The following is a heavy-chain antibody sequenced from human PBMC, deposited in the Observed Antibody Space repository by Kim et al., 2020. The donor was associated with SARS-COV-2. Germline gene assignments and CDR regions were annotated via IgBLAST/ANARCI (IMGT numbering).Heavy chain of an antibody. V-gene: IGHV2-5*02. CDR2: IYWDDDK. Sequence: SGPTLVKSTQTLTLTCTFSGFSLSTTGVGVGWIRQPPEKALEWLALIYWDDDKRYNPSLKSRLTVTKDASKNQVVLSMTNMDPMDTATYYCAHSPSGISNWYGTNCFDPWGQGTLVTVSS. CDR3: AHSPSGISNWYGTNCFDP. D-gene: IGHD6-13*01. CDR1: GFSLSTTGVG. J-gene: IGHJ5*02.